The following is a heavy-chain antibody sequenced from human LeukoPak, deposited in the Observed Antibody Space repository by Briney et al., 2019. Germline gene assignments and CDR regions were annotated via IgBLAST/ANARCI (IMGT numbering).Heavy chain of an antibody. V-gene: IGHV4-59*01. D-gene: IGHD3-10*01. J-gene: IGHJ4*02. CDR1: GGSIRSYY. CDR2: IHYSGST. Sequence: SETLSLTCTVSGGSIRSYYWSWIRQPPGMGLEWIGYIHYSGSTNYNPSLKSRVSISVDMSKNQFSLKMSSVTGADTGVYYCARAGVTAAYYFDYWGQGTLVTVSS. CDR3: ARAGVTAAYYFDY.